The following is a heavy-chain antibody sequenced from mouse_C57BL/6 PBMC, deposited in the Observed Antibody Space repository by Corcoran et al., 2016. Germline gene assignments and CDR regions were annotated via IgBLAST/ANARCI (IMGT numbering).Heavy chain of an antibody. J-gene: IGHJ4*01. CDR3: ARDGSYYSNFYAMDY. V-gene: IGHV3-6*01. CDR2: ISYDGSN. CDR1: GYSITSGYY. D-gene: IGHD2-5*01. Sequence: DVQLQESGPGLVKPYQSLSLTCSVTGYSITSGYYWNWIRQFPGNKLEWMGYISYDGSNNYNPSHKNRISITRDTYKNQFFLKLNSVTTEDTATYYCARDGSYYSNFYAMDYCGQGTSVTVSS.